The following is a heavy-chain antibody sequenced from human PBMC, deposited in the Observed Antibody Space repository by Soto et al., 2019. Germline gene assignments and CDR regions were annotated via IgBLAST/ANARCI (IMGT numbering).Heavy chain of an antibody. Sequence: GGSLRLSCAASGFTFSSYAMSWVRQAPGKGLEWVSAISGSGGSTYYADSVKGRFTISRDNSKNTLYLQMNSLRAEDTAVYYCAKEITMILKRTTTNWFDPWGQGTLVTVSS. V-gene: IGHV3-23*01. CDR3: AKEITMILKRTTTNWFDP. D-gene: IGHD3-22*01. CDR2: ISGSGGST. CDR1: GFTFSSYA. J-gene: IGHJ5*02.